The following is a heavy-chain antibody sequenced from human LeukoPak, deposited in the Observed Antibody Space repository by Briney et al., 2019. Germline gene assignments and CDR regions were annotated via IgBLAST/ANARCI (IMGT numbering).Heavy chain of an antibody. V-gene: IGHV3-30*02. CDR2: IWSDGNNR. Sequence: PGGSLRLSCAASGFTFRNYGMHWVRQATGKGLEWVSFIWSDGNNRFYADSVKGRFTISRDNSKNMLYLQMDTLRAEDTALYYCAKDPGASVSGFNMDVWGKGTTVIVSS. CDR3: AKDPGASVSGFNMDV. J-gene: IGHJ6*03. D-gene: IGHD2-8*02. CDR1: GFTFRNYG.